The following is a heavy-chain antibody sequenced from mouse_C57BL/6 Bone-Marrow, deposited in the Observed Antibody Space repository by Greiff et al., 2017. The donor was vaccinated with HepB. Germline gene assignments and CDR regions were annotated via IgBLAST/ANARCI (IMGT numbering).Heavy chain of an antibody. CDR2: IDPSDSYT. Sequence: QVQLQQPGAELVMPGASVKLSCKASGYTFTSYWMHWVKQRPGQGLEWIGEIDPSDSYTNYNQKFKGKSTVTVDKSSSTAYMQLSSLTSEDSAVYYCARSKSFAYWGQGTLVTVSA. J-gene: IGHJ3*01. CDR3: ARSKSFAY. CDR1: GYTFTSYW. D-gene: IGHD1-3*01. V-gene: IGHV1-69*01.